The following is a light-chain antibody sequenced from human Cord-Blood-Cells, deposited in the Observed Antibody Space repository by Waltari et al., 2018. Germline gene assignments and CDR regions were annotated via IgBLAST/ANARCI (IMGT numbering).Light chain of an antibody. CDR2: AAS. Sequence: DIQMTQSPSSLSASLGDRVTITCRASQSISSYLNWYQQKPVKAPKLLLYAASSCQSGVPQRFSGSGSCTAVSLLISSLQPEDFATYYCQQGYSTPRVTFGGGTKVEIK. J-gene: IGKJ4*01. CDR3: QQGYSTPRVT. V-gene: IGKV1-39*01. CDR1: QSISSY.